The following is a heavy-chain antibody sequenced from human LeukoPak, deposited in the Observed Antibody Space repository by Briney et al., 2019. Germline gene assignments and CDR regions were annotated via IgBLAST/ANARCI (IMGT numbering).Heavy chain of an antibody. CDR2: ISGSGDST. V-gene: IGHV3-23*01. CDR3: AKNVMTYFDY. J-gene: IGHJ4*02. Sequence: GGSLRLSCAASGFTFSSYAMSWVRQAPGRGLEWVSTISGSGDSTYYADSVKGRFTISRDNSKNTLYLQMNSLRAEDTAVYYCAKNVMTYFDYWGQGTLVTVSS. CDR1: GFTFSSYA. D-gene: IGHD2/OR15-2a*01.